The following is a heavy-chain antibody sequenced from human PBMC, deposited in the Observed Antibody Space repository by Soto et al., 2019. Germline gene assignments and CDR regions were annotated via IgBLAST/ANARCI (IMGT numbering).Heavy chain of an antibody. CDR1: LFTFSSYW. D-gene: IGHD6-13*01. Sequence: SLRLSCSASLFTFSSYWMHLVFHSPGKGLVWVSRINRDGSSINYADSARGRVTISRDNAKNTLYLQVNGLRAEDTAVYYCAREIATTGEYYFEYWGQGILVTVSS. CDR2: INRDGSSI. V-gene: IGHV3-74*01. J-gene: IGHJ4*02. CDR3: AREIATTGEYYFEY.